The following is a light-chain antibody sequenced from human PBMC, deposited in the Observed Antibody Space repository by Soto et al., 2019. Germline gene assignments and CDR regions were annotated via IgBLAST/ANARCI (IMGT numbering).Light chain of an antibody. CDR3: RAYAGSNNFV. CDR2: EVS. Sequence: QSALTQPPSASGSPGQSVTISCTGTSSDVGGYNYVSWYQQHPGKAPKLMVYEVSKRPSGVPDRFSGSKSGNTASLTVSGLQAEYEAYYYCRAYAGSNNFVFGTGTKLTVL. V-gene: IGLV2-8*01. J-gene: IGLJ1*01. CDR1: SSDVGGYNY.